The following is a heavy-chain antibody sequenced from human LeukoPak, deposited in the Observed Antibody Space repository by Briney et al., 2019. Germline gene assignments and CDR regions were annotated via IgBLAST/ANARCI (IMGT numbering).Heavy chain of an antibody. J-gene: IGHJ6*02. D-gene: IGHD5-12*01. CDR1: GXTVSSNY. CDR3: ARNGGYDSEYFYGMDV. Sequence: GGSLRLSCAASGXTVSSNYMSWVRQAPGLGLEWVSVIYSGGSTYYADSVKGRFTISRDNSKNTLYLQMNSLRAEDTAVYYCARNGGYDSEYFYGMDVWGQGTTVTVSS. CDR2: IYSGGST. V-gene: IGHV3-53*01.